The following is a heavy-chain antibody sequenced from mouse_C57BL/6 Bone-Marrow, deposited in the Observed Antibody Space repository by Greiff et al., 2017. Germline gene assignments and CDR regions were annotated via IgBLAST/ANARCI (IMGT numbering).Heavy chain of an antibody. CDR3: ARPYGSRGYFDV. V-gene: IGHV5-17*01. CDR2: ISSGSSTI. Sequence: EVQRVESGGGLVKPGGSLKLSCAASGFTFSDYGMHWVRQAPEKGLEWVAYISSGSSTIYYADTVKGRFTISSDNAKNTLYLQMISLGSEDTAMYYCARPYGSRGYFDVWGTGTTVTVSS. CDR1: GFTFSDYG. J-gene: IGHJ1*03. D-gene: IGHD1-1*01.